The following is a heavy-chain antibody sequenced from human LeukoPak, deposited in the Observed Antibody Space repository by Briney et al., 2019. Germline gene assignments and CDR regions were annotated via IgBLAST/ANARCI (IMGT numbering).Heavy chain of an antibody. J-gene: IGHJ6*02. CDR1: GFTLSTYS. CDR3: ARGGVGLVIIPGWEYDYYGLDV. V-gene: IGHV3-21*01. Sequence: GGPLRLSCAASGFTLSTYSMNWVRQAPGKGLEWVSSISSSATYMYYADSVKGRFTISRDNAKNSLYLQMNSLRAEDTAVYYCARGGVGLVIIPGWEYDYYGLDVWGQGTTVTVSS. CDR2: ISSSATYM. D-gene: IGHD3/OR15-3a*01.